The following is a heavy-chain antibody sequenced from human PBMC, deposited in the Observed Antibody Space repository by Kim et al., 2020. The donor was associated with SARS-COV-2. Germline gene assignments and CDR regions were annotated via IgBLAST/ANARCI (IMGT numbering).Heavy chain of an antibody. Sequence: GESLKISCKGSGYSFTSYWIGWVRQMPGKGLEWMGIIYPGDSDTRYSPSFQGQVTISADKSISTAYLQWSSLKASDTAMYYCARRYGYCSGGSCYHFDYWGQGTLVTVSS. J-gene: IGHJ4*02. CDR2: IYPGDSDT. CDR3: ARRYGYCSGGSCYHFDY. V-gene: IGHV5-51*01. CDR1: GYSFTSYW. D-gene: IGHD2-15*01.